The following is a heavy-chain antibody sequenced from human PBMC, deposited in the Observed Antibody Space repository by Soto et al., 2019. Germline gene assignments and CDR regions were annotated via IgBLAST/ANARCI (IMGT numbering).Heavy chain of an antibody. CDR3: ARVVQGAEAWFGH. Sequence: ASVKVSCKTSGYTFSNYGITWVRQAPVQPLEWLGWISLYSDGTSYAQKFRGRVSMTTDTSTTTAYMDLRSLRSDDTAVYYCARVVQGAEAWFGHWGHGTLVTVSS. CDR2: ISLYSDGT. J-gene: IGHJ5*02. CDR1: GYTFSNYG. V-gene: IGHV1-18*01.